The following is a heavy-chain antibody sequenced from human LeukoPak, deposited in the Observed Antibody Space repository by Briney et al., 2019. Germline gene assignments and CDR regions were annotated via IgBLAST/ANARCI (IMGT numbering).Heavy chain of an antibody. J-gene: IGHJ6*02. Sequence: SETLSLTCTVSGGSISSYYWSWIRQPPGKGLEWIGYIYYSGSTNYNPSLKSRVTISVDTSKNQFSLKLSSVTAADTAVYYCARTYGSGSYTPYYYYGMDVWGQGTTVTSP. CDR3: ARTYGSGSYTPYYYYGMDV. V-gene: IGHV4-59*01. D-gene: IGHD3-10*01. CDR2: IYYSGST. CDR1: GGSISSYY.